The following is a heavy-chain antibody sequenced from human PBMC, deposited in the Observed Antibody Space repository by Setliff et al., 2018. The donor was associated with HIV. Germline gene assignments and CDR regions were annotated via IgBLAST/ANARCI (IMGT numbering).Heavy chain of an antibody. V-gene: IGHV4-59*01. CDR2: IYYSGST. Sequence: SETLSLTCTVSGGSISSYYWNWIRQPPGKGLEWIGYIYYSGSTNYNPSLTSRVTISVDTSRNQFSLKLTSVTAADTAIYYCARGVNFDYWGQGTQVTVSS. CDR1: GGSISSYY. CDR3: ARGVNFDY. D-gene: IGHD3-3*01. J-gene: IGHJ4*02.